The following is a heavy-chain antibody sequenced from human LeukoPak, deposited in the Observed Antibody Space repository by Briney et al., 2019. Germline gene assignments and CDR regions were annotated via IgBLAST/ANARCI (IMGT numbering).Heavy chain of an antibody. CDR2: IIPILGIA. V-gene: IGHV1-69*04. CDR3: ASDRGSIAAAGWAY. D-gene: IGHD6-13*01. J-gene: IGHJ4*02. Sequence: ASVKVSCKASGGTFSSYAISWVRQAPGQGLEWMGRIIPILGIANYAQKFQGRVTITADKSTSTAYMELSSLRSEDTAVYYCASDRGSIAAAGWAYWGQGTLVTVSS. CDR1: GGTFSSYA.